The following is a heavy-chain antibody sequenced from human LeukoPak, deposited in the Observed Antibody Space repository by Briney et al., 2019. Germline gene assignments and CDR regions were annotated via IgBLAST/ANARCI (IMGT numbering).Heavy chain of an antibody. CDR3: AKGPKIPAPTYYFDY. Sequence: GGSLRLSCAASGFTFSSYAMGWVRQAPGKGPEWISAISGSGGNTYYAASVKGRFTFSRDNSKNTLFLQMNGLRAEDTAVYYCAKGPKIPAPTYYFDYWGQGTLVTVSS. V-gene: IGHV3-23*01. D-gene: IGHD2-2*01. CDR2: ISGSGGNT. CDR1: GFTFSSYA. J-gene: IGHJ4*02.